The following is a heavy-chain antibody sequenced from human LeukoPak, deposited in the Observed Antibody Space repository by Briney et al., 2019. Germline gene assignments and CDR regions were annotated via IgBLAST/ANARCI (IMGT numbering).Heavy chain of an antibody. D-gene: IGHD3-22*01. CDR1: GYTFTGYY. CDR3: ATKGGYSSHFDY. J-gene: IGHJ4*02. CDR2: INSNGGGT. V-gene: IGHV1-2*02. Sequence: ASVKVSCKASGYTFTGYYMHWVRQAPGQGLEWMGWINSNGGGTNYAQKFQGRVTMTRDTSISTAYMELSRLRSDDTAVYYCATKGGYSSHFDYWGQGTLVTVSS.